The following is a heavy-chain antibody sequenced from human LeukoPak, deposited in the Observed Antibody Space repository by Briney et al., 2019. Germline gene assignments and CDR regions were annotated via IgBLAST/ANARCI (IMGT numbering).Heavy chain of an antibody. CDR3: ATDLSSLGELSP. CDR1: GYTLTELS. D-gene: IGHD3-16*02. V-gene: IGHV1-24*01. J-gene: IGHJ5*02. CDR2: FDPEDGET. Sequence: GASVKVSCKVSGYTLTELSMHWVRQAPGKGLEWMGGFDPEDGETIYAQKFQGRVTMTEDTSTDTAYMELSSLRSEDTAVYYCATDLSSLGELSPWGQGTLVTVSS.